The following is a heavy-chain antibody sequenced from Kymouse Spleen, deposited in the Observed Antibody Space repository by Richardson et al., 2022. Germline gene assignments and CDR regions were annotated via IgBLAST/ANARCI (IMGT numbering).Heavy chain of an antibody. CDR3: TRRGYDILTGYFWFDP. J-gene: IGHJ5*02. CDR1: GFTFSGSA. V-gene: IGHV3-73*02. D-gene: IGHD3-9*01. CDR2: IRSKANSYAT. Sequence: EVQLVESGGGLVQPGGSLKLSCAASGFTFSGSAMHWVRQASGKGLEWVGRIRSKANSYATAYAASVKGRFTISRDDSKNTAYLQMNSLKTEDTAVYYCTRRGYDILTGYFWFDPWGQGTLVTVSS.